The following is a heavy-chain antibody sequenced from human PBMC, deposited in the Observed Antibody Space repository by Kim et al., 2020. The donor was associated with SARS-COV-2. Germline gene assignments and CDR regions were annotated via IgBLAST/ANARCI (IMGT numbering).Heavy chain of an antibody. CDR3: ARPRNYDFWSGQPPTDAFDI. D-gene: IGHD3-3*01. Sequence: RFTISRDNSKNTLYLQMNSLRAEDTAVYYCARPRNYDFWSGQPPTDAFDIWGQGTMVTVSS. V-gene: IGHV3-30*01. J-gene: IGHJ3*02.